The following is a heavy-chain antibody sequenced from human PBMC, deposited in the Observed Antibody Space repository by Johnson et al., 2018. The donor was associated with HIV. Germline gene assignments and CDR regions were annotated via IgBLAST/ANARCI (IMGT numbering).Heavy chain of an antibody. CDR1: GSNFDDYG. CDR3: ARDPQQWLDVGAFDI. D-gene: IGHD6-19*01. J-gene: IGHJ3*02. CDR2: LNWNGGST. V-gene: IGHV3-20*04. Sequence: EQLVESGGGVVRPGGSLRLSCAASGSNFDDYGMSWVRQVPGKGLEWVSGLNWNGGSTGYADSVKGRFTISRDNAKNSLYLQMNSLRAEDTAVYYCARDPQQWLDVGAFDIWGQGTMVTVSS.